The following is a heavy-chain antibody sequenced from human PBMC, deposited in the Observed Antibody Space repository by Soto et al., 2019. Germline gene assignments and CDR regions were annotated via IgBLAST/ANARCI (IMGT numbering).Heavy chain of an antibody. V-gene: IGHV1-8*01. Sequence: QVQLVQSGAEVKTPGASVKVSCKASGYTFATYDINWVRQAPGQGLEWMGWMNPHRGNTGYAQKCEGSVTITADESTTTAYMELTSLRSEDTAVYYCARDKDRQQLGGKYYYGIDVWGQGTTVTVSS. D-gene: IGHD3-3*02. CDR3: ARDKDRQQLGGKYYYGIDV. J-gene: IGHJ6*02. CDR1: GYTFATYD. CDR2: MNPHRGNT.